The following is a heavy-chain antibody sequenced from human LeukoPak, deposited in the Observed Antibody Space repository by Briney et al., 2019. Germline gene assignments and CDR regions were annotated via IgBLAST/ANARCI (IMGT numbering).Heavy chain of an antibody. V-gene: IGHV3-30*14. CDR3: ARGSSKPPYNWFDP. CDR1: GFTFSSYA. Sequence: GRSLRLSCAASGFTFSSYAMHWVRQAPGKGLEWVAVISYDGSNKYYADSVKGRFTISRDNSKNTLYLQMNSLRAEDTAVYYCARGSSKPPYNWFDPWGQGTLVTVSS. D-gene: IGHD3-10*01. CDR2: ISYDGSNK. J-gene: IGHJ5*02.